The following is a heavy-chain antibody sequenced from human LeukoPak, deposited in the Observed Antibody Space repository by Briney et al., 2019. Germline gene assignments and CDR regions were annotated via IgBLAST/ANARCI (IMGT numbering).Heavy chain of an antibody. D-gene: IGHD6-19*01. V-gene: IGHV1-69*06. J-gene: IGHJ4*02. CDR1: GYTFTSHY. CDR2: IIPIFGTA. CDR3: ASSDGSGLFDY. Sequence: GASVKVSCKASGYTFTSHYMHWVRQAPGQGLEWMGGIIPIFGTANYAQKFQGRVTITADKSTSTAYMELSSLRSEDTAVYYCASSDGSGLFDYWGQGTLVTVSS.